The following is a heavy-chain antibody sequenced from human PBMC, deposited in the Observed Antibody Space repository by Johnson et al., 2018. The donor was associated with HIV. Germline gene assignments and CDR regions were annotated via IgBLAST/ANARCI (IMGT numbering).Heavy chain of an antibody. CDR3: EKGLAAGDDAFDI. V-gene: IGHV3-30-3*01. Sequence: QVQLVESGGGVVQPGRSLRLSCAASGLTFSSYAMHWVRQAPGKGLEWVAVISYDGSNKYYADSVKDRFTVSRDTSKNTLYLQMNSLRAEATAVYYCEKGLAAGDDAFDIWGQGTMVTVSS. CDR1: GLTFSSYA. J-gene: IGHJ3*02. CDR2: ISYDGSNK. D-gene: IGHD6-25*01.